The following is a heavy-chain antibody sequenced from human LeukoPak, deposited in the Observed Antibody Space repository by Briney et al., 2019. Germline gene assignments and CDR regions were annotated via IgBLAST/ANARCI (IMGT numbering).Heavy chain of an antibody. Sequence: LETLSLTCTVSGDSTSNFYWNWIRQSPGKGLEWIGNIHYSGSSVYNPSLKSRVTISIDTSRRQFFLKLNSVTAADTAVYFCALAPNSNWFDFWGPGTLVTVSS. J-gene: IGHJ5*01. CDR2: IHYSGSS. CDR1: GDSTSNFY. CDR3: ALAPNSNWFDF. D-gene: IGHD2-8*01. V-gene: IGHV4-59*03.